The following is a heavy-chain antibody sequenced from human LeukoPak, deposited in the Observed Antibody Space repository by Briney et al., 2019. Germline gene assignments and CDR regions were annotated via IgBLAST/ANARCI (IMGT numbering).Heavy chain of an antibody. CDR2: IIGSGDGT. J-gene: IGHJ4*02. CDR3: AKGGSGSYYRYYFDC. Sequence: PGGSLRLFCAASGFTFSNYAMNWVRQAPGKGLEWVSGIIGSGDGTYYADSVKGRFSISRDNSKNTLYLQMDSLRAEDTAVYYCAKGGSGSYYRYYFDCWGQGTLVTVSS. CDR1: GFTFSNYA. V-gene: IGHV3-23*01. D-gene: IGHD1-26*01.